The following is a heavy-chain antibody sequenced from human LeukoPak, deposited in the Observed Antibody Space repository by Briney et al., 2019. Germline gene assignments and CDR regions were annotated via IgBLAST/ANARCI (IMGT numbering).Heavy chain of an antibody. D-gene: IGHD1-26*01. CDR1: GFTFSSYA. J-gene: IGHJ4*02. V-gene: IGHV3-23*01. CDR2: ISGSGGST. Sequence: GGSLRLSCAASGFTFSSYAMSWVRQAPGKGLEWVSAISGSGGSTYYADSVKGRFTISRDNSKNTLYLQMSSLRAEDTDVYYCAKVLSGATYYFDYWGQGTLVTVSS. CDR3: AKVLSGATYYFDY.